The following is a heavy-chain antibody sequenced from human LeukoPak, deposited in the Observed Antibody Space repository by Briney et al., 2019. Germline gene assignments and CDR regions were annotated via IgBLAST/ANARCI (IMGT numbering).Heavy chain of an antibody. CDR3: ARGITFGGVIVKEYYFDY. CDR2: ISSSSSYI. V-gene: IGHV3-21*04. Sequence: GGSLRLSRAASGFTFSSYSMNWVRQAPGKGLEWVSSISSSSSYIYYADSVKGRFTISRDNAKNSLYLQMNSLRAEDTALYYCARGITFGGVIVKEYYFDYWGQGTLVTVSS. CDR1: GFTFSSYS. J-gene: IGHJ4*02. D-gene: IGHD3-16*02.